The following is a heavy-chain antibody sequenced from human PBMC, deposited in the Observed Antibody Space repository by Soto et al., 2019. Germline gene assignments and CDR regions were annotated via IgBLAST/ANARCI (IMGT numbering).Heavy chain of an antibody. Sequence: QLQLQESGPGLVKPPETLSLTCTASGGSISSSSRYWGWIRQPPGKGLEWIGSSHYGGNTHYNPSLKSRVTISVDTSKSQFSLQLNSVTAADTAVYYCASSLDYYYYMDVWGKGTTVTVSS. V-gene: IGHV4-39*01. CDR2: SHYGGNT. J-gene: IGHJ6*03. CDR1: GGSISSSSRY. CDR3: ASSLDYYYYMDV.